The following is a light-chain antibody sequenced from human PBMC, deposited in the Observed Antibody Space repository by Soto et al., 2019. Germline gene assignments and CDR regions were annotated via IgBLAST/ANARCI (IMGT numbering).Light chain of an antibody. CDR2: DAS. CDR1: QSINTK. J-gene: IGKJ1*01. V-gene: IGKV3-15*01. Sequence: DITMTQSPATLSVSQEERATFSCRASQSINTKIAWYQLKPGQAPRLLIYDASIRATGIPARFSGSGSGTEFSLTINSLQSEDFGVYFCEQYDQWWTFGQGTKVDIK. CDR3: EQYDQWWT.